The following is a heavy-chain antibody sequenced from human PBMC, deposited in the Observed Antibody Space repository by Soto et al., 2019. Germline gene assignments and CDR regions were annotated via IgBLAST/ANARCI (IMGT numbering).Heavy chain of an antibody. J-gene: IGHJ4*02. Sequence: GGSLRLSCAASGFTFSSYGMHWVRQAPGKGLEWVAVISYDGSNKYYADSVKGRFTISRDNSKNTLYLQMNSLRAEDTAVYYCAKDTTGDQRFDYWGQGTLVTVSS. CDR3: AKDTTGDQRFDY. V-gene: IGHV3-30*18. CDR2: ISYDGSNK. CDR1: GFTFSSYG. D-gene: IGHD7-27*01.